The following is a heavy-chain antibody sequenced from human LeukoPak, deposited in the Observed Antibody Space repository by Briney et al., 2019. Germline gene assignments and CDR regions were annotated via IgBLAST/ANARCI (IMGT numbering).Heavy chain of an antibody. V-gene: IGHV1-3*01. D-gene: IGHD1-26*01. CDR2: LNPGNGNT. CDR1: GYIFTNYA. J-gene: IGHJ5*02. CDR3: ARDLSGRFSYFDP. Sequence: ASVKVSCKASGYIFTNYALHWVRQAPGQRREWMGWLNPGNGNTKYSQKFQDRITFTWDTSATIVYMELSSLRSANTAVYYCARDLSGRFSYFDPWGQRTLVTVPS.